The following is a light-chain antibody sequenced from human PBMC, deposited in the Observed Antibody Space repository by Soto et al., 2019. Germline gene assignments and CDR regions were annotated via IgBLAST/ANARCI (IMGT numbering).Light chain of an antibody. CDR2: GAS. Sequence: EIVLTQSTGTLSLSPGERATLSCRASQSVSSAYLAWYQQIPGQAPRLLIYGASSRATGIPDRFSGSGPGTDFTLTISGLEPEDFAVYYCQQSGSSFYTFGQGTKLELK. CDR1: QSVSSAY. V-gene: IGKV3-20*01. CDR3: QQSGSSFYT. J-gene: IGKJ2*01.